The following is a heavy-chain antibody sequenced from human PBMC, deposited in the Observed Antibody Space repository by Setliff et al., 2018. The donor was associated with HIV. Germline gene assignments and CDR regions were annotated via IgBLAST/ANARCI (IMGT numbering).Heavy chain of an antibody. CDR1: GFTFNNAW. CDR2: IKSKTNGGTT. J-gene: IGHJ4*02. V-gene: IGHV3-15*07. Sequence: PGGSLRLSCAASGFTFNNAWMNWVRQAPGKGLEWVGRIKSKTNGGTTEYAAPVKGRFTTSRDDSKDTPYLQMNSLKTEDTAMYHCTTNSGDFWGQGTLVTVSS. CDR3: TTNSGDF. D-gene: IGHD1-20*01.